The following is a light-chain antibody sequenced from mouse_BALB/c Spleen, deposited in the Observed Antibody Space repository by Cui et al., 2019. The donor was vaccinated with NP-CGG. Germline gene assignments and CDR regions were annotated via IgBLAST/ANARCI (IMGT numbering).Light chain of an antibody. CDR1: TGAVTTNTY. V-gene: IGLV1*01. Sequence: AVVTQESALTTSPGETVTLTCRSSTGAVTTNTYANWVQEKPDHLFTGLIGGTNNRAPGVPARFSGSLIGDKAALTITGAQTEDEAMYFCALWYSNHWVFGGGTKLTVL. CDR2: GTN. CDR3: ALWYSNHWV. J-gene: IGLJ1*01.